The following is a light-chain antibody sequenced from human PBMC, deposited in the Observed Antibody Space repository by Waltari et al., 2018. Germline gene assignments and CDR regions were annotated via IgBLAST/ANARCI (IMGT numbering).Light chain of an antibody. CDR1: HSVNWY. CDR3: QQRRNWPLT. Sequence: EIVLTQSPATLSLSPGERATLSCRASHSVNWYLAWYQQRPGQAPRLLIYDASNRATGIPARFSGSGSGTDFTLTISSLDPEDSAVYYCQQRRNWPLTFGGGTKVEIK. J-gene: IGKJ4*01. V-gene: IGKV3-11*01. CDR2: DAS.